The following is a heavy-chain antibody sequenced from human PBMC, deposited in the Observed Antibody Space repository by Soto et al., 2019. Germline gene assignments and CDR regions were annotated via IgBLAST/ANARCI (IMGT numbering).Heavy chain of an antibody. V-gene: IGHV3-23*01. D-gene: IGHD3-16*01. CDR1: GFKFSNYA. Sequence: SLRLSCAASGFKFSNYAMSWVRQAPGKGLEWVSLISATGGGTYYADSVKGRFTISRDNSHNTLYLQVHSLTAEDTAVYYCAKDRRAGGNSAFYFDFWGQGAQVTVSS. J-gene: IGHJ4*02. CDR3: AKDRRAGGNSAFYFDF. CDR2: ISATGGGT.